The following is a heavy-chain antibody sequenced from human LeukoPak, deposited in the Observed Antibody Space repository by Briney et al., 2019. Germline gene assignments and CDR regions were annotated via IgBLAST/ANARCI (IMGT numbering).Heavy chain of an antibody. CDR3: ARDCSGGSCYDYYYGMDV. D-gene: IGHD2-15*01. V-gene: IGHV1-69*13. Sequence: GASVKVSCKASGGTFSSYAISWVRQAPGQGLEWMGGIIPIFGTANYAQKFQGRVTITADESTSTAYMELSSLRSEDTAAYYCARDCSGGSCYDYYYGMDVWGQGTTVTVSS. CDR2: IIPIFGTA. CDR1: GGTFSSYA. J-gene: IGHJ6*02.